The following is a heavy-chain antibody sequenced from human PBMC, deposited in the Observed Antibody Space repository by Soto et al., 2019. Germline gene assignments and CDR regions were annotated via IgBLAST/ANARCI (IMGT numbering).Heavy chain of an antibody. J-gene: IGHJ5*02. D-gene: IGHD3-22*01. Sequence: ASVKVSCKASGYTFTGYYMHWVRQAPGQGLEWMGWINPNSGGTNYAQKFQGWVTMTRDTSISTAYMELSRLRSDDTAVYYCARGRVGDSSGYYNWFDPWGQGTLVTVSS. CDR3: ARGRVGDSSGYYNWFDP. V-gene: IGHV1-2*04. CDR2: INPNSGGT. CDR1: GYTFTGYY.